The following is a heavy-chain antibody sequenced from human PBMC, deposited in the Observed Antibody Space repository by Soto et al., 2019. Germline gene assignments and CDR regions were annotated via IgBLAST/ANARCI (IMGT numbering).Heavy chain of an antibody. D-gene: IGHD6-13*01. Sequence: QVQLQESGPGLVKPSETLSLTCTVSGGSISSYYWSWIRQPPGRGLEWIGYIYYSGSTNYNPSLKSPVTISVDTFKNQFSLNLSSVTAADTAVYYWARDRAAGGNSEWFFDLWGRGTLVTVSS. V-gene: IGHV4-59*01. CDR3: ARDRAAGGNSEWFFDL. CDR2: IYYSGST. CDR1: GGSISSYY. J-gene: IGHJ2*01.